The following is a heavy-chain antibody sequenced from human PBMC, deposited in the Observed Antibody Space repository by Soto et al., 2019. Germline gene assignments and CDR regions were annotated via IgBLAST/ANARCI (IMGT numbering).Heavy chain of an antibody. J-gene: IGHJ4*02. Sequence: VKVSCKASGGTFSSYGISWVRQAPGQGLEWMGRIIPFLGTTNYAQNFQDRLTVTADTSTNTAFMELSSLRSDDTAAYYCAREGYTSSSIHSFLDSWGQGTLVTVSS. CDR1: GGTFSSYG. V-gene: IGHV1-69*04. D-gene: IGHD6-6*01. CDR3: AREGYTSSSIHSFLDS. CDR2: IIPFLGTT.